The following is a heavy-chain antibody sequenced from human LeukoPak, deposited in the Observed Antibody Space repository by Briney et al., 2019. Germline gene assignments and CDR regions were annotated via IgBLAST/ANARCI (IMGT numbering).Heavy chain of an antibody. V-gene: IGHV3-64*01. CDR1: GFTFSTYA. CDR3: AREIYGDSDTYYFDY. CDR2: ISHNGVGT. J-gene: IGHJ4*02. Sequence: SGGSLRLSCAASGFTFSTYAMHWVRQAPGKGLKYVSAISHNGVGTYYANSVKDRFTISRDNSKNTLFLQMGSLRAEDLAVYYCAREIYGDSDTYYFDYWGQGTLVTVSS. D-gene: IGHD4-17*01.